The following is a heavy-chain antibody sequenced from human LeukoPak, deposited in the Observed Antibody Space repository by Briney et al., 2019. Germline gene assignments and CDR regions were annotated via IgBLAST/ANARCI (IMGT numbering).Heavy chain of an antibody. CDR2: ISYDGSNK. D-gene: IGHD6-13*01. V-gene: IGHV3-30*18. CDR1: GFTFSSYG. J-gene: IGHJ4*02. Sequence: GGSLRLSCAASGFTFSSYGMHWVRQAPGKELEWVAVISYDGSNKYYADSVKGRFTISRDNSKNTLYLQMNSLRAEDTAVYYCAKDAQLGGIDYWGQGTLVTVSS. CDR3: AKDAQLGGIDY.